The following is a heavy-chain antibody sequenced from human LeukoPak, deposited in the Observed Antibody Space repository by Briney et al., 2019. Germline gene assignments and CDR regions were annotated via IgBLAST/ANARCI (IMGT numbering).Heavy chain of an antibody. CDR1: GFTFSSYA. J-gene: IGHJ5*02. D-gene: IGHD3-22*01. V-gene: IGHV3-23*01. CDR3: VREGAMYYYDSSGSWFDP. Sequence: GGSLRLSCAASGFTFSSYAMSWVRQAPGKGLEWVSAISGSGGSTYYADSVKGRFTISRDNSKNTLYLQMNSLRAEDTAVYYCVREGAMYYYDSSGSWFDPWGQGTLVTVSS. CDR2: ISGSGGST.